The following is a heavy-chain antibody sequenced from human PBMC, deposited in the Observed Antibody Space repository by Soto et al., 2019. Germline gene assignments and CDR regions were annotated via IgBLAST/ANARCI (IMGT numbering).Heavy chain of an antibody. V-gene: IGHV4-31*03. CDR1: GGSISSGGHY. Sequence: TLSLTCTVSGGSISSGGHYWSWVRQHPGKGLEWIGCIFYSGSTYYNPSLKSRVTISVDTSKNQFSLKLTSVTAADTAVYFCARDNYGSSGYYYGAFHIWGQGTMVTVSS. J-gene: IGHJ3*02. D-gene: IGHD3-22*01. CDR2: IFYSGST. CDR3: ARDNYGSSGYYYGAFHI.